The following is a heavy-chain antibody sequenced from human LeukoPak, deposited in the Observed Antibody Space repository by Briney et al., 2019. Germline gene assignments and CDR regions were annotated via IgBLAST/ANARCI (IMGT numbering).Heavy chain of an antibody. CDR2: IIPIFGTA. D-gene: IGHD2-21*02. V-gene: IGHV1-69*13. Sequence: GASVKVSCKASGYTFTSYGISWVRQAPGQGLEWMGGIIPIFGTANYAQKFQGRVTITADESTSTAYMELSSLRSEDTAVYYCATESGGDWLRIQHWGQGTLVTVSS. CDR3: ATESGGDWLRIQH. CDR1: GYTFTSYG. J-gene: IGHJ1*01.